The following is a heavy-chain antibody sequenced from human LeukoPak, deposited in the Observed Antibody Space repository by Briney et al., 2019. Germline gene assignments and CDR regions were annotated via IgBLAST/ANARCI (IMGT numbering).Heavy chain of an antibody. J-gene: IGHJ5*01. D-gene: IGHD3-3*01. CDR3: ARSYDFWSGPPFDS. CDR2: INPNSGGT. V-gene: IGHV1-2*02. CDR1: GYTFTGHY. Sequence: ASVKVSCKASGYTFTGHYIRWVRHAPGQGLEWMGWINPNSGGTKYAQKYKGRVTLTRDTSISTAYMELSRLRWDDTAVYYCARSYDFWSGPPFDSWGQGTLVTVSS.